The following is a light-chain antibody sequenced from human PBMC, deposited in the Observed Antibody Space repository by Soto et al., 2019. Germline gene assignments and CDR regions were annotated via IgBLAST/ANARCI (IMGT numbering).Light chain of an antibody. CDR2: AAS. CDR1: ENVDRY. J-gene: IGKJ1*01. V-gene: IGKV1-39*01. CDR3: QQTYSTPPT. Sequence: DIQVTQSPSSLSSSVVDRVTITCRASENVDRYVNWYQQIPGKAPSLLISAASTLQSGVPSRFRGSGSVTSFTLTIDSLQPEDFAVYFCQQTYSTPPTFGQGTKVDIK.